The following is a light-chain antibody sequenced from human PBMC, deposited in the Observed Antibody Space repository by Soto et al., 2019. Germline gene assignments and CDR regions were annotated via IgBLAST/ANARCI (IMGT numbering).Light chain of an antibody. CDR1: QSVSSRY. Sequence: EIVLTQSPGTLSLSPGERATLSCRASQSVSSRYLAWYQQRPGEVRRLLIYGASSRATGLPDRFSGGGSGTVFTLTISRLEQEFFALYYCHQYGTSFTFGPGTKVDLK. CDR2: GAS. V-gene: IGKV3-20*01. CDR3: HQYGTSFT. J-gene: IGKJ3*01.